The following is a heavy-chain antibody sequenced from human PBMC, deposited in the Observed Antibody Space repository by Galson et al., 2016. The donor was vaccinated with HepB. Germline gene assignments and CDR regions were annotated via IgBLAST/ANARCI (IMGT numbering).Heavy chain of an antibody. V-gene: IGHV3-30*18. CDR2: ISYDGINK. J-gene: IGHJ5*02. CDR1: GFTFSTYG. Sequence: SLRLSCAASGFTFSTYGMHWVRQAPGKGLEWVTLISYDGINKYYADSVKGRFTVSRDKSKNTLYLQLNSLRNEDTAVYYCAKDRGAYYDLLTGSYGWLDPWGQGILVTVSS. D-gene: IGHD3-9*01. CDR3: AKDRGAYYDLLTGSYGWLDP.